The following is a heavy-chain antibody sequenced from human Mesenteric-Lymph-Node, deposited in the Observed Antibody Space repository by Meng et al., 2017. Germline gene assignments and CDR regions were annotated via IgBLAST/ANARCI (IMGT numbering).Heavy chain of an antibody. Sequence: QVCLMGLGDGLMTTSQNLSITCSVSVGSVSMGVYYWTFIRQLPGKGLEWFEHIYYSGSTFYNPSLKRRVIISIDTSKKQFSLNLRSVTAAETAVYYCSRVSSGWDYFDYWGQGTLVTVSS. J-gene: IGHJ4*02. D-gene: IGHD6-19*01. CDR1: VGSVSMGVYY. CDR3: SRVSSGWDYFDY. CDR2: IYYSGST. V-gene: IGHV4-31*03.